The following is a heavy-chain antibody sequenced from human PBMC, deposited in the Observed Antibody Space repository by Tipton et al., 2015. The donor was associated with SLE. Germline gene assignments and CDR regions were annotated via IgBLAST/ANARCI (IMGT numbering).Heavy chain of an antibody. Sequence: TLSLTCGVYGASFSGYYWNWIRQPPGKGLEWIGEINESGSSKYNPSLKSGVTISIDTSKSQFSLKVSSMTAADTAVYYCARALWKGGDYWGQGTLVTVSS. CDR2: INESGSS. CDR3: ARALWKGGDY. CDR1: GASFSGYY. V-gene: IGHV4-34*01. D-gene: IGHD1-1*01. J-gene: IGHJ4*02.